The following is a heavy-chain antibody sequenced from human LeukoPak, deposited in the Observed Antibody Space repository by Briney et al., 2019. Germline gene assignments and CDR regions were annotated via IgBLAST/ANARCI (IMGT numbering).Heavy chain of an antibody. CDR2: ISRSGGNT. D-gene: IGHD2-2*03. CDR3: ARVGDRSGNGYSH. Sequence: GGSLRLSCAASGFSFSDYGMHWVRQAPGKGLEFVSAISRSGGNTYYANSVKGRFTISRDTSKNTLYLQVGSLRVEDMAVYYCARVGDRSGNGYSHWGQGTLVTVSS. CDR1: GFSFSDYG. J-gene: IGHJ4*02. V-gene: IGHV3-64*01.